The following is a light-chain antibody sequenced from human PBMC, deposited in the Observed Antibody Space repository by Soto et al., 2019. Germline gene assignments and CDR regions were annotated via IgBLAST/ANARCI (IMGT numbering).Light chain of an antibody. Sequence: EIVLTQSPGTLSLSPGERATLSCRASQSVSSNYLAWYQQKPGQAPRLLIYGASRGAAGIPDRFSGSGSGTDFTLTISRLEPEDFAVYFCQQRAVWPLSFGGGTKV. CDR2: GAS. V-gene: IGKV3D-20*02. J-gene: IGKJ4*01. CDR3: QQRAVWPLS. CDR1: QSVSSNY.